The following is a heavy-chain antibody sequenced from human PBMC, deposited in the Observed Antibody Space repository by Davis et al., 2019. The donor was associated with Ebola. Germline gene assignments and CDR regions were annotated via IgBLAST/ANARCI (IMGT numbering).Heavy chain of an antibody. CDR1: GFTFSSYA. V-gene: IGHV3-33*01. J-gene: IGHJ6*02. CDR3: ARDPTRTYYDFWSGSSDYYYGMDV. D-gene: IGHD3-3*01. CDR2: IWYDGSNK. Sequence: GESLKISCAASGFTFSSYAMHWVRQAPGKGLEWVAVIWYDGSNKYYADSVKGRFTISRDNSKNTLYLQMNSLRAEDTAVYYCARDPTRTYYDFWSGSSDYYYGMDVWGQGTTVTVSS.